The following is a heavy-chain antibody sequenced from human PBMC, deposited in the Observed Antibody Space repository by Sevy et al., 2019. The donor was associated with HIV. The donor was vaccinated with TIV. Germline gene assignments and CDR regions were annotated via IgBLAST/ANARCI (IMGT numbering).Heavy chain of an antibody. CDR1: GFTFSSYS. J-gene: IGHJ6*02. CDR2: ISSSSSYI. V-gene: IGHV3-21*01. D-gene: IGHD2-2*01. CDR3: ARDIVVVPAAKAYYGMDV. Sequence: GGSLRLSCAASGFTFSSYSMNWVRQAPGKGLEWVSSISSSSSYIYYADSVKGRFTISRDNAKNSLYLQMNSLRAEDTAVYYCARDIVVVPAAKAYYGMDVWGQGTTVTVSS.